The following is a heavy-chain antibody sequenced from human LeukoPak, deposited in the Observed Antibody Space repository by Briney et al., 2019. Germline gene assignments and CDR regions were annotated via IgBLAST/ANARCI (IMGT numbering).Heavy chain of an antibody. V-gene: IGHV4-59*12. Sequence: SETLPLTCTVSGGSISSYYWSWIRQPPGKGLEWIGYIYYSGSTNYNPSLKSRVTISVDTSKNQFSLKMSSVTAADTAVYYCARRKKTYDDSGSYSLVFGGFDYWGQGNVVTVSS. CDR1: GGSISSYY. CDR3: ARRKKTYDDSGSYSLVFGGFDY. D-gene: IGHD3-10*01. CDR2: IYYSGST. J-gene: IGHJ4*02.